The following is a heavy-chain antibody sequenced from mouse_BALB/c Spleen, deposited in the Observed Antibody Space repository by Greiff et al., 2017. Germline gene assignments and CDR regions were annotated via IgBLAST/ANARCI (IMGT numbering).Heavy chain of an antibody. CDR1: GFTFSDYG. CDR2: ISNLAYSI. CDR3: AREGYAMDY. V-gene: IGHV5-15*02. J-gene: IGHJ4*01. Sequence: EVHLVESGGGLVQPGGSRKLSCAASGFTFSDYGMAWIRQAPGKGPEWVAFISNLAYSIYYADTVTGRFTISRENAKNTLYLEMSSLRSEDTAMYYCAREGYAMDYWGQGTSVTVSS.